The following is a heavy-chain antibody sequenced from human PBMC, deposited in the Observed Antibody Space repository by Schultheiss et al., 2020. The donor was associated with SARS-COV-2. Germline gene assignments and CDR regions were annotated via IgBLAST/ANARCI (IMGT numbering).Heavy chain of an antibody. CDR1: GGSISSSNW. CDR2: INHSGST. J-gene: IGHJ6*02. V-gene: IGHV4-4*02. Sequence: SETLSLTCAVSGGSISSSNWWSWVRQPPGKGLEWIGEINHSGSTNYNPSLKSRVTISVDTSKNQFSLKLSSVTAADTAVYYCARDGYYYYGMDVWGQGTTVTVSS. CDR3: ARDGYYYYGMDV.